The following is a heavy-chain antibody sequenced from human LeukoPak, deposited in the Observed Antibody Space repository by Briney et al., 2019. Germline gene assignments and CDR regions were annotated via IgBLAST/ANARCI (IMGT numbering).Heavy chain of an antibody. CDR1: GFTFSDYY. CDR2: INSSGSTI. V-gene: IGHV3-11*01. Sequence: GGSLRLSCAASGFTFSDYYMSWIRQAPGKGLEWVSYINSSGSTIYYADSVKGRFTISRDNAKNSLYLQMNSLRAEDTAVYYCARFGITGTTIAFDYWGQGTLVTVSS. D-gene: IGHD1-20*01. J-gene: IGHJ4*02. CDR3: ARFGITGTTIAFDY.